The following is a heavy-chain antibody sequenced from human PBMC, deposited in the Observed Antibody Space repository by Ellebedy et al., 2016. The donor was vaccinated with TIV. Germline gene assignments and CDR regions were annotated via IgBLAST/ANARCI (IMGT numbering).Heavy chain of an antibody. CDR3: ARDRGSSWYGFRQTGYYYGMDV. V-gene: IGHV1-69*13. CDR1: GGTFSSYA. Sequence: ASVKVSCKASGGTFSSYAISWVRQAPGQGLEWMGGIIPIFGTANYAQKFQGRVTLTADESTSTAYLELSSLRSEDTAVYYCARDRGSSWYGFRQTGYYYGMDVWGQGTTVTVSS. J-gene: IGHJ6*02. CDR2: IIPIFGTA. D-gene: IGHD6-13*01.